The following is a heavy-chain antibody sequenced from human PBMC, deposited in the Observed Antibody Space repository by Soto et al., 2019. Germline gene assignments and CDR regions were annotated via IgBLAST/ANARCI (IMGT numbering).Heavy chain of an antibody. CDR1: GFTFRNYD. CDR3: ARTDRDFYGLDV. CDR2: ISAAGDP. Sequence: EVQLVESGGGLVQPGGSLRLSCEASGFTFRNYDMHLVRQGTGKGLEWVSGISAAGDPDYADSVEGRFTISRENAQNSFFLQMSSLRVGDTAVYYCARTDRDFYGLDVWGQGTTVIVSS. V-gene: IGHV3-13*05. J-gene: IGHJ6*02.